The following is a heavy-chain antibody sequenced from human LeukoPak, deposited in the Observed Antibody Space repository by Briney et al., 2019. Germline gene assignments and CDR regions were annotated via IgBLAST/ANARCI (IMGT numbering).Heavy chain of an antibody. CDR1: GYTFTSYY. CDR3: VRGNIVALPPSPPPY. CDR2: ISPSGDTT. V-gene: IGHV1-46*01. Sequence: GASVKVSCKASGYTFTSYYLHWVRQAPGQGLEWMAIISPSGDTTTYAQKFQGRVTLTRDTSTSTLYMELSSLRSEDTAVYYCVRGNIVALPPSPPPYWGQGTLVTVSS. J-gene: IGHJ4*02. D-gene: IGHD2-15*01.